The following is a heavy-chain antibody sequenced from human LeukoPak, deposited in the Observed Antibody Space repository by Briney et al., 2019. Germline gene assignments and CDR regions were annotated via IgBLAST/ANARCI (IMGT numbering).Heavy chain of an antibody. Sequence: SETLSLTCTVSGYSITSDYYWGWIRQPAVKGLEWIGRIYTSGSTNYNPSLKSRVTISVDTSKNQFSLKLSSVTAADTAVYYCARYRLDYDILTGYPPDAFDIWGQGTMVTVSS. CDR1: GYSITSDYY. CDR3: ARYRLDYDILTGYPPDAFDI. V-gene: IGHV4-61*02. CDR2: IYTSGST. J-gene: IGHJ3*02. D-gene: IGHD3-9*01.